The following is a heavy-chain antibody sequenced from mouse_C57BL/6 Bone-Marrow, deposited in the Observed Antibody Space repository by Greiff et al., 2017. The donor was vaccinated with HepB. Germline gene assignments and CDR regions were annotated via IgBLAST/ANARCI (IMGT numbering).Heavy chain of an antibody. CDR3: TSDYSNSIDY. CDR1: GFNIKDDY. V-gene: IGHV14-4*01. Sequence: VQLQQSGAELVRPGASVKLSCTASGFNIKDDYMHWVKQRPEQGLEWIGWIDPENGDTEYASKFQGKATITADTSSNTAYLQLSSLTSEDTAVYYCTSDYSNSIDYWGQGTTLTVSS. J-gene: IGHJ2*01. D-gene: IGHD2-5*01. CDR2: IDPENGDT.